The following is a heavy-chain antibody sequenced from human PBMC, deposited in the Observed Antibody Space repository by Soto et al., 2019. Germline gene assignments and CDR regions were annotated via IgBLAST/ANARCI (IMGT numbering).Heavy chain of an antibody. J-gene: IGHJ6*02. Sequence: PEGSLRLSCAVSGFSFSSYEMNWVRQAPGKGLEWVSYISSSGSTIYYADSVKGRFTISRDIAKNSLYLQMNSLRAEDTAIYYCARASMIFGVVTQYYYYNMDVQGQRSTVTVSS. V-gene: IGHV3-48*03. D-gene: IGHD3-3*01. CDR1: GFSFSSYE. CDR2: ISSSGSTI. CDR3: ARASMIFGVVTQYYYYNMDV.